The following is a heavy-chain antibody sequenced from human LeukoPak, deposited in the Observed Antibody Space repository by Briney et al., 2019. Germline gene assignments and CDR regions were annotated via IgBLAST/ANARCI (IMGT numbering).Heavy chain of an antibody. Sequence: GGSLRLSCVASGYTFSSYSINWVRHARGKGLEWVSSISVRSNYIYYADSVRGRFSISRDDARDSLYLQMNSLRAEDTAVYFCVRLRRNSDTSGFYYYYDFWGQGTLVTVSS. CDR1: GYTFSSYS. CDR2: ISVRSNYI. V-gene: IGHV3-21*01. J-gene: IGHJ4*02. D-gene: IGHD3-22*01. CDR3: VRLRRNSDTSGFYYYYDF.